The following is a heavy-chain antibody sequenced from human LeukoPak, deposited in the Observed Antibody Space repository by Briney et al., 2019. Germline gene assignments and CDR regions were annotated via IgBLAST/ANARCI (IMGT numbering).Heavy chain of an antibody. J-gene: IGHJ3*01. CDR1: DDTFSNYG. CDR2: ISTYNGNT. D-gene: IGHD6-19*01. V-gene: IGHV1-18*01. CDR3: ARTQWLEDAFDF. Sequence: GASVKVSCKASDDTFSNYGISWVRQAPGQGLEWMGWISTYNGNTHYAQKFQGRATMTTDTSTNIAYLELRDLRSDDTAVYYCARTQWLEDAFDFRGQGTVVTVSS.